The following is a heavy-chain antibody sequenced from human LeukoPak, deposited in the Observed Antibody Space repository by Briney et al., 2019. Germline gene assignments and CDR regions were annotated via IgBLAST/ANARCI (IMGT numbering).Heavy chain of an antibody. D-gene: IGHD2-2*01. CDR3: ARGGSSTRTGGYYFDY. Sequence: ASVKVSCKASGYTFTSYDINWVRQATGQGLEWMGWMNPNSGNTGYAQKFQGRVTITRNTSISTAYMELSSLRPEDTAVYYCARGGSSTRTGGYYFDYWGQGTLVTVSS. V-gene: IGHV1-8*03. CDR2: MNPNSGNT. CDR1: GYTFTSYD. J-gene: IGHJ4*02.